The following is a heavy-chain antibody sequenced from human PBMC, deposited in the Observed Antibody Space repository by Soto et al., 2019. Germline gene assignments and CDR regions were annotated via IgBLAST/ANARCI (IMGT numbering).Heavy chain of an antibody. Sequence: GGSLRLSCAASGFTVNNNYMSWVRQAPGKGLKWVLFIYSGGSTYYADSVMGRFTISRDNSKNTVHLQMNSLRAEDTAVYYCARASYYYDSRGYYYRYYFDYWGQGALVTVSS. D-gene: IGHD3-22*01. J-gene: IGHJ4*02. V-gene: IGHV3-66*01. CDR2: IYSGGST. CDR3: ARASYYYDSRGYYYRYYFDY. CDR1: GFTVNNNY.